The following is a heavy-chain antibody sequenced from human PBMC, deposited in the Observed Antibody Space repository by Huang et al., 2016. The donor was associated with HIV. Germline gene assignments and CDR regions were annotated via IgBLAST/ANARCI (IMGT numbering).Heavy chain of an antibody. CDR2: INPSSGST. CDR3: ARPQIHHSRAFDI. D-gene: IGHD2-15*01. CDR1: GYTFSSYC. J-gene: IGHJ3*02. Sequence: QVQLVQSGAEVKKPGASVKVSCKTSGYTFSSYCMHWVRQAHGQGLEWMVIINPSSGSTTYTQKFQGRVSMSRDTSTSTVYMELSSLRSEDTAVYYCARPQIHHSRAFDIWGQGTMVTVSS. V-gene: IGHV1-46*01.